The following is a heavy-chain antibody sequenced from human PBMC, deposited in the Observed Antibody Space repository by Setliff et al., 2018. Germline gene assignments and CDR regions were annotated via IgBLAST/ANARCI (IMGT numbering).Heavy chain of an antibody. CDR2: IGASGDRT. J-gene: IGHJ4*01. CDR3: AKSPHDFWSGRVFFDY. Sequence: PGGSLRLSCSASGFTFSSLWMAWVRQAPGKGLEWVSSIGASGDRTYYADSVKGRFTISRDNHKNTLHLQMNSLRVEDTAIYYCAKSPHDFWSGRVFFDYWGQGMLVTVSS. V-gene: IGHV3-23*01. CDR1: GFTFSSLW. D-gene: IGHD3-3*01.